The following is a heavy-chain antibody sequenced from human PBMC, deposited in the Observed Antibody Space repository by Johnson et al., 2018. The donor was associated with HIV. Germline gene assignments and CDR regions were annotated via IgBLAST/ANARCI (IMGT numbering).Heavy chain of an antibody. CDR1: GFTFDDYA. CDR2: IWYDGSNE. CDR3: AKSPGKDHGGNSGAFHI. V-gene: IGHV3-33*06. Sequence: QVQLVESGGGLVQPGRSLRLSCAASGFTFDDYAMHWVRQAPGKGLEWVAVIWYDGSNEHYADSVTGRFTISRDNSKNTLYLQMSSLRAEDTAVYYCAKSPGKDHGGNSGAFHIWGQGTMVTVSS. D-gene: IGHD4-23*01. J-gene: IGHJ3*02.